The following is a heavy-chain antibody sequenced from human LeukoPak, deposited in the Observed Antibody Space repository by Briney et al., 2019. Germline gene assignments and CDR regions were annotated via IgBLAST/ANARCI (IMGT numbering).Heavy chain of an antibody. J-gene: IGHJ4*02. V-gene: IGHV4-61*01. CDR3: ARVPAYSSSWYYVDY. D-gene: IGHD6-13*01. CDR2: IYYSGST. CDR1: GGSFSSGSYY. Sequence: PSETLSLTCTVSGGSFSSGSYYWSWIRQPPGKGLEWIGYIYYSGSTNYNPSLKSRVTISVDTSKNQFSLKLSSVTAADTAVYYCARVPAYSSSWYYVDYWGQGTLVTVSS.